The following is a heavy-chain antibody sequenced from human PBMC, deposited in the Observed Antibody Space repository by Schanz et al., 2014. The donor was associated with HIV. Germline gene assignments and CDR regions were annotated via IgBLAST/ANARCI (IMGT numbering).Heavy chain of an antibody. V-gene: IGHV1-2*02. CDR1: GGSFSSYA. CDR3: ARSRFQLQWFDS. J-gene: IGHJ5*01. CDR2: INPNSGGT. Sequence: QVQLVQSGAEVKKPGSSVKVSCKASGGSFSSYAISWVRQAPGQGLEWMGWINPNSGGTNYAQKFQGRVTMTRDTSISTAYMELTRLTSDDTAVYYCARSRFQLQWFDSWGQGTLVTVSS. D-gene: IGHD2-2*01.